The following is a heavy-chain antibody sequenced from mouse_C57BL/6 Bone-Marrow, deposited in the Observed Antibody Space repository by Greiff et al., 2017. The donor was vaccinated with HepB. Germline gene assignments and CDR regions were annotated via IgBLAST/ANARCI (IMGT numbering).Heavy chain of an antibody. Sequence: EVQLVESGGGLVQPGGSMKLSCAASGFTFSDAWMDWVRQSPEKGLEWVAEIRNKANNHATYYAESVKGRFTISRDDSKSSVYLQMNSLRAEDTGIYYCTGGWDFYFDYWGQGTTLTVSS. V-gene: IGHV6-6*01. CDR3: TGGWDFYFDY. CDR2: IRNKANNHAT. CDR1: GFTFSDAW. D-gene: IGHD4-1*01. J-gene: IGHJ2*01.